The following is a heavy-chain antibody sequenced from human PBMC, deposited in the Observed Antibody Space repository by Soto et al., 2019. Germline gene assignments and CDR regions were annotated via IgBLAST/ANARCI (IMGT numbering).Heavy chain of an antibody. D-gene: IGHD6-13*01. J-gene: IGHJ5*02. V-gene: IGHV3-30-3*01. CDR3: ARDRYSSRVGLWFDP. CDR1: GFTFISYA. CDR2: ISYDGSNK. Sequence: LRLSCAASGFTFISYAMHWFRQAPGKGLEWVAVISYDGSNKYYADSVKGRFTISRDNSKNTLYLQMNSLRAEDTAVYYCARDRYSSRVGLWFDPWGQGTLVTVSS.